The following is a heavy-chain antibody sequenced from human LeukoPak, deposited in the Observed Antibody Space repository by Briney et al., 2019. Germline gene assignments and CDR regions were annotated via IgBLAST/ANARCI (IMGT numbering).Heavy chain of an antibody. CDR3: ARDFFHGHCSGLTCFLLDS. CDR1: GYTFTSYG. CDR2: ISANNGNT. V-gene: IGHV1-18*01. Sequence: ASVKVSCKASGYTFTSYGISWVRQAPGQGLEWMGWISANNGNTNYALKFQGRLTMTTDTSTNTAYMELRSLRPDDTAVYYCARDFFHGHCSGLTCFLLDSWGQGSLVTVSS. J-gene: IGHJ4*02. D-gene: IGHD2-15*01.